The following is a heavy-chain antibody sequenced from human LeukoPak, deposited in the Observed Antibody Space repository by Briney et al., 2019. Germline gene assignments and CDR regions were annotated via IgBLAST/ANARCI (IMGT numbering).Heavy chain of an antibody. CDR1: GYTFTGYY. V-gene: IGHV1-2*02. J-gene: IGHJ4*02. CDR3: ARDMYYYDSSGYYFPHY. CDR2: INPNSGGT. D-gene: IGHD3-22*01. Sequence: ASVKVSCKASGYTFTGYYMYWVRQAPGQGLEWMGWINPNSGGTNYAQKFQGRVTMTRDTSISTAYMELSRLRSDDTAVYYCARDMYYYDSSGYYFPHYWGQGTLVTVSS.